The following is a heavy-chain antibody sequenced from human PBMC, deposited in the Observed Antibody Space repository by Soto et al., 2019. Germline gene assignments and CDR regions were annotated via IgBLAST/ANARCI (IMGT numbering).Heavy chain of an antibody. CDR3: ARDYPNGMDV. Sequence: QVQLQESGPGLVKPSETLSLTCTVSGGSISSYYWSWIRQPPGKGLEWIGYIYYSGSTNYNPSLKSRVTISVDTSKNQFSLKLSSVTAADTAVYYCARDYPNGMDVWGQGTTVTVSS. CDR2: IYYSGST. V-gene: IGHV4-59*01. J-gene: IGHJ6*02. CDR1: GGSISSYY. D-gene: IGHD3-16*02.